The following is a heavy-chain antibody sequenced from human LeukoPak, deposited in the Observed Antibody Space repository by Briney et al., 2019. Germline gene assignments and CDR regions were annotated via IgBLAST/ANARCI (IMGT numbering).Heavy chain of an antibody. CDR1: GFTCSSYG. Sequence: QPGRSLRLSCAASGFTCSSYGMHWVRQAPGKGLEWVAVIWYDGSNKYYADSVKGRFTISRDNSKNTLYLQMNSLRAEDTAVYYCVRDANYYGSGSDAFDIWGQGTMVTVSS. D-gene: IGHD3-10*01. CDR2: IWYDGSNK. V-gene: IGHV3-33*01. CDR3: VRDANYYGSGSDAFDI. J-gene: IGHJ3*02.